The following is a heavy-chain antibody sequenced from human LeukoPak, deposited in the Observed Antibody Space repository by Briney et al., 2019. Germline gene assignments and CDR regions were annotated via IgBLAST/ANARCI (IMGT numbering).Heavy chain of an antibody. CDR2: IRSKTEGETK. J-gene: IGHJ4*02. D-gene: IGHD1-1*01. V-gene: IGHV3-15*01. CDR3: ATGVVTGTSR. CDR1: RLTFRNAW. Sequence: GGSLRLSCAVSRLTFRNAWMSWVRQAPGKGLEWVARIRSKTEGETKEYAASVKGIFTISRDDSRSRLYLQMNSLKTEDTAVYYCATGVVTGTSRWGQGTLVTVSS.